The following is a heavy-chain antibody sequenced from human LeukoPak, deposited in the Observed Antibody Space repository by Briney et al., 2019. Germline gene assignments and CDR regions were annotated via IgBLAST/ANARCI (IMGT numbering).Heavy chain of an antibody. CDR1: GYTFTSYY. Sequence: GASVKVSCKASGYTFTSYYMHWVRQAPGQGLEWMGIINPSGGSTSYAQKFQGRVTMTGDTSTSTVYMELSSLRSEDTAVYYCAAHLGETTVTTHGPYYYYMDVWGKGTTVTVSS. J-gene: IGHJ6*03. D-gene: IGHD4-11*01. V-gene: IGHV1-46*01. CDR3: AAHLGETTVTTHGPYYYYMDV. CDR2: INPSGGST.